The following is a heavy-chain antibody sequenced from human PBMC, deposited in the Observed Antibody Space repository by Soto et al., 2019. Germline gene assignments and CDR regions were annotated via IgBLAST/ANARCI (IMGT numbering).Heavy chain of an antibody. CDR2: VYYSGTT. CDR1: GGPVSDKTYY. D-gene: IGHD4-17*01. J-gene: IGHJ4*02. CDR3: ARTTAVPNTLRSRYFFDY. Sequence: SETLSLTCSVSGGPVSDKTYYWSWIRQPPGKRLEWIGYVYYSGTTNYNPSLKSRVTISVDLSKNRFSLRLSSVTTADTALYYCARTTAVPNTLRSRYFFDYWGQGTLVTVSS. V-gene: IGHV4-61*01.